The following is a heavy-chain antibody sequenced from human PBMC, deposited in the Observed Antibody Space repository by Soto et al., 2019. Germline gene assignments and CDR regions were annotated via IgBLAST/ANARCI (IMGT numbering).Heavy chain of an antibody. CDR3: AREDSIIITAVSDF. CDR1: VFAFNNYG. J-gene: IGHJ4*02. CDR2: ISKSDYT. V-gene: IGHV3-21*06. Sequence: PGGSLRLSCTVSVFAFNNYGINWVRQAPGKGLEWVSSISKSDYTYYSDSVKGRFTISRDNAKNSVSLQMNTLRVEDTAVYYCAREDSIIITAVSDFWGQGTLVTVSS. D-gene: IGHD3-22*01.